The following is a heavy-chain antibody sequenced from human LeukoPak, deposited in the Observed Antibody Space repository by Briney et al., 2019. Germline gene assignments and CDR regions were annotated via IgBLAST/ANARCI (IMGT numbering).Heavy chain of an antibody. V-gene: IGHV3-7*01. Sequence: DSVKGRFTISRDNAKNSLYLQMNSLRAEDTAVYYCAKALAGTASKWGQGTLVTVSS. D-gene: IGHD6-13*01. J-gene: IGHJ4*02. CDR3: AKALAGTASK.